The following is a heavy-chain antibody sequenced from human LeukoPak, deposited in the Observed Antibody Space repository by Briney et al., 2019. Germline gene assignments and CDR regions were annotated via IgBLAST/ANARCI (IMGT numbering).Heavy chain of an antibody. V-gene: IGHV7-4-1*02. D-gene: IGHD3-16*01. CDR2: INTNTGNP. CDR3: ARETYDYWHYYFDY. CDR1: GYTFTNYA. J-gene: IGHJ4*02. Sequence: ASVKVSCKASGYTFTNYAMNWVRQAPGQGLEWMGWINTNTGNPTYAQGFTGRFVFSLDTSVSTAYLQISSLKAEDTAVYYCARETYDYWHYYFDYWGQGTPVTVSS.